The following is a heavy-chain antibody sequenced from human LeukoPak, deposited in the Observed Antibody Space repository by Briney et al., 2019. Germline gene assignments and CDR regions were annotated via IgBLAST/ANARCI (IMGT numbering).Heavy chain of an antibody. D-gene: IGHD1-14*01. Sequence: PSETLSLTCTVSGGSISSSSYYWGWIRQPPGKGLEWIGSIYYSGSTYYNPSLKSRVTISVDTSKNQVSLKLSSVTAADTAVYYCARQKISWPDHFDYWGQGPLVTVSS. CDR1: GGSISSSSYY. CDR2: IYYSGST. J-gene: IGHJ4*02. CDR3: ARQKISWPDHFDY. V-gene: IGHV4-39*01.